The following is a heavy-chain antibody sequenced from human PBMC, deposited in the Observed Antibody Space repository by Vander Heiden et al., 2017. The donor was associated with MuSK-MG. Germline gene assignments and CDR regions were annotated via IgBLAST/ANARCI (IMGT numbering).Heavy chain of an antibody. D-gene: IGHD6-13*01. J-gene: IGHJ4*02. V-gene: IGHV4-39*02. Sequence: QLQLQESGPGLVKPSETLSLTCTVSGGSISNTNYYWGWIRQPPGKDLEWIGSVHYTGSTSYNPSLKSRVTISVDTSDNLFSLKLSSVTAADTSVYYCASLRIVAAGTTFDYWGQGTLVTVSS. CDR3: ASLRIVAAGTTFDY. CDR2: VHYTGST. CDR1: GGSISNTNYY.